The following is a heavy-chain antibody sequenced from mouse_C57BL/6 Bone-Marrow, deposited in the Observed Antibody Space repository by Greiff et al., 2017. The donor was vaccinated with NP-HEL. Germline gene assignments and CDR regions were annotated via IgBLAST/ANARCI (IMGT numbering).Heavy chain of an antibody. Sequence: QVQLQQSGAELARPGASVKLSCKASGYTFTSYGISWVKQRTGQGLEWIGEIYPRSGNTYYNGKFKGKATLTADKSSSTAYMELRSLTSEDSAVYFCARWNWYFDVWGTGSTVTVSS. J-gene: IGHJ1*03. CDR1: GYTFTSYG. CDR2: IYPRSGNT. CDR3: ARWNWYFDV. V-gene: IGHV1-81*01.